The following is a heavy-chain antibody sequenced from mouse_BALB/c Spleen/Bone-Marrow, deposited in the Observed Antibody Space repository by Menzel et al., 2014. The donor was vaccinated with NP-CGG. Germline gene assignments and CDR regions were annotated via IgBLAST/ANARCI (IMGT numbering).Heavy chain of an antibody. CDR1: GYTFSRNW. CDR3: ARVGSTMITTAFAY. D-gene: IGHD2-4*01. Sequence: QVQLQQSGAELMKPGASVKIPCKATGYTFSRNWVEWVKQRPGHGLEWIGEILPGSGSTNYNEKFKGKATFTADTSSNTANMQLSSLTSEDSGVYYCARVGSTMITTAFAYWGQGTLVTVSA. CDR2: ILPGSGST. J-gene: IGHJ3*01. V-gene: IGHV1-9*01.